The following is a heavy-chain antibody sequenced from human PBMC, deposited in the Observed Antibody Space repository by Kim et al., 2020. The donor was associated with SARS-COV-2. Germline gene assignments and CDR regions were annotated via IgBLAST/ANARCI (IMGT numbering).Heavy chain of an antibody. Sequence: GGSLRLSCAASGFTFSSYSMNWVRQAPGKGLEWVSSISSRSSYIYYADSVKGRFTISRDNAKKSLYLQMNSLRAEDTAVYYCARDRLGYRSGWYELGYNYYGMDVWGQGTTVTVSS. D-gene: IGHD6-19*01. CDR3: ARDRLGYRSGWYELGYNYYGMDV. CDR2: ISSRSSYI. J-gene: IGHJ6*02. V-gene: IGHV3-21*01. CDR1: GFTFSSYS.